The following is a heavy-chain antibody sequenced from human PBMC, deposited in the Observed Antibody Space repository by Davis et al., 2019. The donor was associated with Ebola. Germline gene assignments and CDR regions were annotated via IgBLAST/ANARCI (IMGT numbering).Heavy chain of an antibody. V-gene: IGHV4-59*01. J-gene: IGHJ6*03. D-gene: IGHD6-6*01. CDR1: GGSISSYY. CDR2: IYYSGST. CDR3: ARSYSSSTYYYYYYYMDV. Sequence: PGGSLRLSCTVSGGSISSYYWSWIRQPPGKGLEWIGYIYYSGSTNYNPSLKSRVTISVDTSKNQFSLKLSSVTAADTAVYYCARSYSSSTYYYYYYYMDVWGKGTTVTVSS.